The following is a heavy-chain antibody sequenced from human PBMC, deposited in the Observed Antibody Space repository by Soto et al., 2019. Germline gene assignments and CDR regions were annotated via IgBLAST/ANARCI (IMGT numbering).Heavy chain of an antibody. J-gene: IGHJ6*02. CDR3: ARVWGWPHYYYYGMDV. D-gene: IGHD3-16*01. V-gene: IGHV4-30-4*01. Sequence: SETLSLTCTVSGGSISSGDYYWSWIRQPPGEGLEWIGYIYYSGSTYYNPSLKSRVTISVDTSKNQFSLKLSSVTAADTAVYYCARVWGWPHYYYYGMDVWGQGTTVTVSS. CDR2: IYYSGST. CDR1: GGSISSGDYY.